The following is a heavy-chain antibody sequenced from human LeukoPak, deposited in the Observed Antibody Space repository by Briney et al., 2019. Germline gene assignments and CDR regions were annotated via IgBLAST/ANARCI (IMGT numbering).Heavy chain of an antibody. D-gene: IGHD4/OR15-4a*01. V-gene: IGHV1-46*01. Sequence: ASGKVSCKASGYTFTSYYMHWVRQAPGQGLEWMGIINPSAGSTVYAQRFQGRVTVTRDTSTSTVYMELSSLRSEDTAVYYCARGLNPRGLDYWGQGTLVTVSS. CDR3: ARGLNPRGLDY. J-gene: IGHJ4*02. CDR1: GYTFTSYY. CDR2: INPSAGST.